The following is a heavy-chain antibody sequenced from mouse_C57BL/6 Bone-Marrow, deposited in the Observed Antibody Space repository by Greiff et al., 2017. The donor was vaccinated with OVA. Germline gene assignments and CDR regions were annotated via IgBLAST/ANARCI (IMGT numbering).Heavy chain of an antibody. Sequence: VQLQQPGAELVRPGSSVKLSCKASGYTFTSYWMHWVKQRPIQGLEWIGNIDPSDSETNYNQKFKDKATLTVDKSSSTAYMQLSSLTSEDSAVYYCARGYYGIHYYAMDYWGQGTSVTVSS. D-gene: IGHD2-1*01. CDR1: GYTFTSYW. V-gene: IGHV1-52*01. CDR3: ARGYYGIHYYAMDY. CDR2: IDPSDSET. J-gene: IGHJ4*01.